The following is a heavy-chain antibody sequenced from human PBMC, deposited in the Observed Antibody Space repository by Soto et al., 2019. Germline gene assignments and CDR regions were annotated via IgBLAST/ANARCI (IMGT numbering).Heavy chain of an antibody. J-gene: IGHJ4*03. CDR1: GGTLSSFINYP. CDR3: ARRDTSGFLRYFDN. CDR2: IVPNVGTV. Sequence: SVKVSGKASGGTLSSFINYPINWVRQAPGQGLEWMGGIVPNVGTVNYAQKFQGRVTITADKSTGTAYMEVSSLRSEDTALYYCARRDTSGFLRYFDNWGHGTLVTV. D-gene: IGHD3-3*01. V-gene: IGHV1-69*06.